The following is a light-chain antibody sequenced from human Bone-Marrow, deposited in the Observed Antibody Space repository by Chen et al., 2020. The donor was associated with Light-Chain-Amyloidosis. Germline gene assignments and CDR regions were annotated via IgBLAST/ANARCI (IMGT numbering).Light chain of an antibody. CDR3: QVWERSSDRPV. Sequence: SYVLTQPSSVSVAPGQTDTIACGGNNIGSTSVHWYQQTPGQAPLLVVYDDSDRPSGIPERLSGSNSGNTATLTIRRGEAGDEADYYWQVWERSSDRPVFGGGTKLTVL. J-gene: IGLJ3*02. CDR2: DDS. V-gene: IGLV3-21*02. CDR1: NIGSTS.